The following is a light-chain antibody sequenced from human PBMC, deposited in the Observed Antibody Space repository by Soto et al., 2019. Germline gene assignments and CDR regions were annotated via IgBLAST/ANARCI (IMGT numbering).Light chain of an antibody. J-gene: IGLJ3*02. CDR2: AVS. CDR3: YSYTASDIWV. V-gene: IGLV2-11*01. Sequence: SALTQPRSVSGSPGQSVTISCTGTNSDVGRYNFVSWYQQLPGKAPKLLISAVSQRPSGVPDRFSGSKSGNTASLTISGLQADDEADYFCYSYTASDIWVFGGGTQLTVL. CDR1: NSDVGRYNF.